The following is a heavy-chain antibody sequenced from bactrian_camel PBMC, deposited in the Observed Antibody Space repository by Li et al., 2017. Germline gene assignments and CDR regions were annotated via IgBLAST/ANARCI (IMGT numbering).Heavy chain of an antibody. D-gene: IGHD1*01. CDR3: AMSFQLPCLGRDERAYDY. CDR1: GFTFSSYT. V-gene: IGHV3S40*01. CDR2: VNSGGGTT. J-gene: IGHJ4*01. Sequence: VQLVESGGDLVQPGGSLRLSCAASGFTFSSYTMSWIPQAPGKGLEWVSSVNSGGGTTYYADSVKGRFTISQDNAKNAVYLQMDTLQPEDTAIYFCAMSFQLPCLGRDERAYDYWGQGTQVTVS.